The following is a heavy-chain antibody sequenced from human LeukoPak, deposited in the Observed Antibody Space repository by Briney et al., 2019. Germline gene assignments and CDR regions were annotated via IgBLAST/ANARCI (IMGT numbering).Heavy chain of an antibody. V-gene: IGHV5-51*01. CDR1: GYSFTSYW. J-gene: IGHJ4*02. Sequence: GESLKISCKGSGYSFTSYWIGWVRQMPGKGLEWMGIIYPGDSDIRYSPSFQGQVTISADKSISTAYLQWSSLKASDTAMYYCARRPLLLYFDWYHLGAGPIWYFDYWGQGTLVTVSP. CDR3: ARRPLLLYFDWYHLGAGPIWYFDY. D-gene: IGHD3-9*01. CDR2: IYPGDSDI.